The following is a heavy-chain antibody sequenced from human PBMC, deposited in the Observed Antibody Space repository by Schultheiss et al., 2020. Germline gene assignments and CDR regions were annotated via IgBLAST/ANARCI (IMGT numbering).Heavy chain of an antibody. J-gene: IGHJ4*02. Sequence: GGSLRLSCAASGFTLSSYEMNWVRQAPGKGLEWVSYISFSDSTIYYADSVKGRFTISRDNAKNSLYLQMNSLRAEDTAVYYCARLIAAAGTRYFDYWGQGTLVTVSS. CDR3: ARLIAAAGTRYFDY. D-gene: IGHD6-13*01. CDR1: GFTLSSYE. CDR2: ISFSDSTI. V-gene: IGHV3-48*03.